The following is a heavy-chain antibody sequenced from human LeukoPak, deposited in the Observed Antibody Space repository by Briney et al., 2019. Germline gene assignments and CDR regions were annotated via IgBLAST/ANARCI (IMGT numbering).Heavy chain of an antibody. CDR1: GYTFTGYY. Sequence: ASVKVSCKASGYTFTGYYMHWVRQAPGQGLEWMGWINPNSGGTNYAQKFQGRVTMTRDTSISTAYMELSRLRSDDTAVYYCARGLIGYCSGGSCYVLNAFEIWGQGTMVTVSS. CDR2: INPNSGGT. J-gene: IGHJ3*02. D-gene: IGHD2-15*01. CDR3: ARGLIGYCSGGSCYVLNAFEI. V-gene: IGHV1-2*02.